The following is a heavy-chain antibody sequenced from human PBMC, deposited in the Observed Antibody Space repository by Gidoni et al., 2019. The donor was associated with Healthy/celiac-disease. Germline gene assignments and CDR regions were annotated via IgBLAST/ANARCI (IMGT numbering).Heavy chain of an antibody. Sequence: QVQLVQSGAEVKKPGASVKVSCKAPGYTFTSYGISWVRQAPGQGLEWMGWISAYNGNTNYAQKLQGRVTMTTDTSTSTAYMELRSLRSDDTAVYYCASYNHDYSNYGGMDVWGQGTTVTVSS. D-gene: IGHD4-4*01. V-gene: IGHV1-18*01. CDR3: ASYNHDYSNYGGMDV. CDR1: GYTFTSYG. CDR2: ISAYNGNT. J-gene: IGHJ6*02.